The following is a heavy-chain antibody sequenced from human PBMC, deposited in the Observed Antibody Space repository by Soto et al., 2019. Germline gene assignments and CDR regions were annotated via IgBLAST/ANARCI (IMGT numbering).Heavy chain of an antibody. CDR2: INHSGST. Sequence: SETLSLTCAVYGGSFSGYYWSWIRQPPGKGLEWIGEINHSGSTNYNPSLKSRVTISVDTSKNQFSLKLSSVTAADTAVYYCARHRSSAVGASLRYYGMDVWGQGTTVTVSS. J-gene: IGHJ6*02. CDR1: GGSFSGYY. CDR3: ARHRSSAVGASLRYYGMDV. V-gene: IGHV4-34*01. D-gene: IGHD1-26*01.